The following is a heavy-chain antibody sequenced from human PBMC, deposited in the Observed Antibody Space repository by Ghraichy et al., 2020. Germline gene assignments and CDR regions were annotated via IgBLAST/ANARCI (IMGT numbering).Heavy chain of an antibody. CDR1: GGSISSSSYY. J-gene: IGHJ4*02. D-gene: IGHD6-13*01. CDR2: IYYSGST. CDR3: ASGSWYVPFDY. V-gene: IGHV4-39*01. Sequence: SETLSLTCTVSGGSISSSSYYWGWIRQPPGKGLEWIGSIYYSGSTYYNPSLKSRVTISVDTSKNQFSLKLSSVTAADTAVYYCASGSWYVPFDYWGQGTLVTVSS.